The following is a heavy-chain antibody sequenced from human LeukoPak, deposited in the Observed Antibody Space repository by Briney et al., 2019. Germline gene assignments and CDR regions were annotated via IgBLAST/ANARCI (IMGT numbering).Heavy chain of an antibody. Sequence: SETLSLTCAVSGGSISSGGYSWSWIRQPPGKGLEWIGYIYHSGSTYYNPSLKSRVTISVDRSKYQFSLKLSSVTAADTAVYYCARAAGRAIVNMGFDYWGQGTLVTVSS. V-gene: IGHV4-30-2*01. D-gene: IGHD3-10*01. CDR3: ARAAGRAIVNMGFDY. CDR1: GGSISSGGYS. J-gene: IGHJ4*02. CDR2: IYHSGST.